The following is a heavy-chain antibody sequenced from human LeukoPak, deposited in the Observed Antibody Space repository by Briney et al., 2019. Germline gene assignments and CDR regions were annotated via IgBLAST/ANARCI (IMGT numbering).Heavy chain of an antibody. Sequence: ASVKVSCKASGYTFTGYYMHWVRQAPGQGLEWIGWINPNSGGTNYAQKFQGRVTMTRDTSISTAYMELSRLRSDDTAVYYCARAGYCSGGYCSIFDYWGQGTLVTVSS. V-gene: IGHV1-2*02. J-gene: IGHJ4*02. CDR2: INPNSGGT. CDR1: GYTFTGYY. D-gene: IGHD2-15*01. CDR3: ARAGYCSGGYCSIFDY.